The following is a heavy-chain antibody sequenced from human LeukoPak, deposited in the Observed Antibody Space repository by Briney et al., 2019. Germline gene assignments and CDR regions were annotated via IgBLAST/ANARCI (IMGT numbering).Heavy chain of an antibody. D-gene: IGHD6-19*01. V-gene: IGHV3-30-3*01. Sequence: GGSLRLSCAASGFTFSSYAMRWVRQAPGKGLEWVAVISYDGSNKYYADSVKGRFTISRDNSKNTLYLQMNSLRAEDTAVYYCARTGIAVAGIDFWGQGTLVTVSS. CDR2: ISYDGSNK. CDR3: ARTGIAVAGIDF. CDR1: GFTFSSYA. J-gene: IGHJ4*02.